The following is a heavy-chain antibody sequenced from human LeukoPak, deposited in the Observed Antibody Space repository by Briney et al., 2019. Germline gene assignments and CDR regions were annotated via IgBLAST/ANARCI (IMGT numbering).Heavy chain of an antibody. Sequence: GGSLRLSCAASGFTFSTSWMSWVRQVPGRGLEWVANIKKDGSETYYVDSVKGRFTISRDNAKNSLYLQMNSLRAEDTAMYYCARGRYSGTTYYFDYWGQGTLVTVSS. CDR1: GFTFSTSW. V-gene: IGHV3-7*03. D-gene: IGHD5-12*01. CDR3: ARGRYSGTTYYFDY. J-gene: IGHJ4*02. CDR2: IKKDGSET.